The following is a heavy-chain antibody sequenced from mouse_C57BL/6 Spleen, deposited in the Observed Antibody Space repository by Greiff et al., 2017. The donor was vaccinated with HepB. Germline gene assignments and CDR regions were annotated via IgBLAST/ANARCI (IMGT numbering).Heavy chain of an antibody. V-gene: IGHV1-69*01. CDR2: IDPSDSYT. Sequence: VQLQQPGAELVMPGASVKLSCKASGYTFTSYWMHWVKQRPGQGLEWIGEIDPSDSYTNYNQKFKGKSTLTVDKSSSTAYMQLSSLTSEDSAVYYCARGNDYDSSWYFDVWGTGTTVTVSS. CDR3: ARGNDYDSSWYFDV. D-gene: IGHD2-4*01. CDR1: GYTFTSYW. J-gene: IGHJ1*03.